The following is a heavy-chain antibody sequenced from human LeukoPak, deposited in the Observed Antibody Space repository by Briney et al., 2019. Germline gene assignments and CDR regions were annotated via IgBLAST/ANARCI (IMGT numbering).Heavy chain of an antibody. CDR1: GFTFRSHW. CDR2: INFDGSSI. CDR3: ARAPIQWLEYYFDY. V-gene: IGHV3-74*01. Sequence: GGSLRLSCAASGFTFRSHWMQWVRQRPGKGLVWVSRINFDGSSINYADSVKGRFTISRDNSKNTLYLQMNSLRAEDTAVYYCARAPIQWLEYYFDYWGQGTLVTVSS. D-gene: IGHD6-19*01. J-gene: IGHJ4*02.